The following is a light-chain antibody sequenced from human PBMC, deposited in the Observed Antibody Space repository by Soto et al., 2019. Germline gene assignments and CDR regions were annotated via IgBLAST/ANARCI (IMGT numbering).Light chain of an antibody. Sequence: DIQMTQSPSSLSASVGDRVTITCRASQSISSYLNWYQQKPGKAPKLLIYAASSLQSGVPSRFSASGPGTDFPLTISSLQPEDFATYYRQPRYRTPTFGQGTKVDIK. CDR3: QPRYRTPT. CDR2: AAS. V-gene: IGKV1-39*01. CDR1: QSISSY. J-gene: IGKJ1*01.